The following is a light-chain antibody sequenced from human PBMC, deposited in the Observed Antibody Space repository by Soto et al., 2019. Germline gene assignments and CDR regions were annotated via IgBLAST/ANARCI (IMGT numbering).Light chain of an antibody. CDR1: SGHSSYV. CDR3: ETWDSHTWV. V-gene: IGLV4-60*03. CDR2: VEGSGSY. J-gene: IGLJ3*02. Sequence: QTVVTQSSSASASLGSSVKLTCTLTSGHSSYVIAWHQQQPGKAPRYLMKVEGSGSYNKGSGVPDRFSGSSSGADRYLTISNLQSEDEADYYCETWDSHTWVFGGGTKLTVL.